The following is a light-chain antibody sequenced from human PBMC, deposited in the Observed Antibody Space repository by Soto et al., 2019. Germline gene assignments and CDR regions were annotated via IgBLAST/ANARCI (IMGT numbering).Light chain of an antibody. CDR1: QSVSSK. J-gene: IGKJ1*01. CDR2: RAS. Sequence: DIVMTQSPATLSDSPGERATLSCRASQSVSSKLAWYQQKPGQAPRLLIYRASTRATDIPARFSGSGSGTEFTLTISSLQSEDFAVYYCQQYNNWPPATFGQGTKVDI. V-gene: IGKV3-15*01. CDR3: QQYNNWPPAT.